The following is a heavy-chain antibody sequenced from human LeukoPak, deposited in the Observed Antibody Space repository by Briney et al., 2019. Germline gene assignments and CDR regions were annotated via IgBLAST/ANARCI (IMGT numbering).Heavy chain of an antibody. V-gene: IGHV4-39*01. CDR1: GGSISSSSYY. CDR3: ARADDYVWGSYETLFDI. J-gene: IGHJ3*02. Sequence: SETLSLTCTVSGGSISSSSYYWGWIRQPPGKGLEWIGSIYYSGSTYYNPSLKSRVTISVDTSKNQFSLKLSSVTPEDTAVYYCARADDYVWGSYETLFDIWGQGTMVTVSS. D-gene: IGHD3-16*01. CDR2: IYYSGST.